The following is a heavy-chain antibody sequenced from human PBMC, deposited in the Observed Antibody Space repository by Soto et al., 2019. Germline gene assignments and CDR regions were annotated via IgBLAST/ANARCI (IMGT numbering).Heavy chain of an antibody. CDR1: GFAVSSKY. J-gene: IGHJ4*02. D-gene: IGHD6-19*01. V-gene: IGHV3-53*01. CDR2: IYGGGTT. Sequence: EVQLVESGGGLIQPGGSLRLSCAASGFAVSSKYMTWVRQAPGKGLEWVSVIYGGGTTYYADSVKGRFTISRDTSNTTLYLQMTSLIAEDTAVYYCVQTTGWPGFDFWGQGTLVTVSS. CDR3: VQTTGWPGFDF.